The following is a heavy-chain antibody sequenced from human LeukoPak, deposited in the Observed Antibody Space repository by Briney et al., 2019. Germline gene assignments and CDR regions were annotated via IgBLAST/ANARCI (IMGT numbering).Heavy chain of an antibody. Sequence: ASVKVSCKASGYTFTGYYMHWVRQAPGQGLEWMGWINPNSGGTNYAQKFQGRVTMTRDTSISTAYMELSSLRSEDTAVYYCARGRTTGTTMYYFDYWGQGTLVTVSS. D-gene: IGHD1-1*01. V-gene: IGHV1-2*02. J-gene: IGHJ4*02. CDR1: GYTFTGYY. CDR2: INPNSGGT. CDR3: ARGRTTGTTMYYFDY.